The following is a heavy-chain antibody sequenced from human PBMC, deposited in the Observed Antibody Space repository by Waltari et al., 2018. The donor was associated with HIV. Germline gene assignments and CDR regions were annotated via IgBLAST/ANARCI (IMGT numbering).Heavy chain of an antibody. CDR2: IWYDGSNK. CDR3: TTVVVVAIGGMDV. Sequence: QVQLVESGGGVVQPGRSLRLSCAASGFTFSSYGMHWVRQAPGKGLEWVAVIWYDGSNKYYADCVKGRLTISRDNSKNTLYLQMHSLRAEDTAVYYCTTVVVVAIGGMDVWGQGTTVTVSS. CDR1: GFTFSSYG. V-gene: IGHV3-33*01. J-gene: IGHJ6*02. D-gene: IGHD2-15*01.